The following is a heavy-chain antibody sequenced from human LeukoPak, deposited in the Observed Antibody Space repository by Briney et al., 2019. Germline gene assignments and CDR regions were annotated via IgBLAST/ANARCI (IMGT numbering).Heavy chain of an antibody. Sequence: PGGSLRLSCAASGFTFSSYAMSWVRQAPGKGLEWVSVINSDGSTYYADSVKGRFTISRDNSKNTLYLQMNSLRVEDTAVYYYARAPYSSSWFDYWGQGILVTVSS. J-gene: IGHJ4*02. CDR3: ARAPYSSSWFDY. D-gene: IGHD6-13*01. V-gene: IGHV3-53*01. CDR2: INSDGST. CDR1: GFTFSSYA.